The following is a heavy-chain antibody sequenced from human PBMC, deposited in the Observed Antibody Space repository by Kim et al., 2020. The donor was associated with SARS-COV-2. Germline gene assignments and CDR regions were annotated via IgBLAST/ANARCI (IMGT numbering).Heavy chain of an antibody. V-gene: IGHV3-23*01. J-gene: IGHJ4*02. D-gene: IGHD7-27*01. Sequence: GGSLRLSCVVSGITFSDYGMTWVRQGPGKGPEWVASILPAGGNTYYPDSVRGRFTISRDDSKNTLYLQMNSLTPADTAVYDCVNYFNWDDGDTRRWGQGT. CDR2: ILPAGGNT. CDR3: VNYFNWDDGDTRR. CDR1: GITFSDYG.